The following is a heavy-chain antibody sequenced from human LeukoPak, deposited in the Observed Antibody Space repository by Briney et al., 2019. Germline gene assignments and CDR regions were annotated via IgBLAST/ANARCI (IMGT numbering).Heavy chain of an antibody. CDR3: AKRGVVIRVILVGFHKEAYYFDS. Sequence: GVPLRLSCAVSGITVSNYGMIWVRQAPGKGLEWVAGNSGCGGGTKYADYEKGRFTISRDNSKNTLYLQMNRLRAEDTAVYFCAKRGVVIRVILVGFHKEAYYFDSWGQGALVTVSS. CDR2: NSGCGGGT. V-gene: IGHV3-23*01. D-gene: IGHD3-22*01. J-gene: IGHJ4*02. CDR1: GITVSNYG.